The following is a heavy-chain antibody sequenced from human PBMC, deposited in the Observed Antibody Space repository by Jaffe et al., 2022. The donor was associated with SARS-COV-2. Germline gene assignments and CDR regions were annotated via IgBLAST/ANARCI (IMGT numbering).Heavy chain of an antibody. CDR2: IWYDGSNK. V-gene: IGHV3-33*01. J-gene: IGHJ4*02. CDR1: GFTFSSYG. D-gene: IGHD3-3*01. CDR3: AGQGRFLEWLLN. Sequence: QVQLVESGGGVVQPGRSLRLSCAASGFTFSSYGMHWVRQAPGKGLEWVAVIWYDGSNKYYADSVKGRFTISRDNSKNTLYLQMNSLRAEDTAVYYCAGQGRFLEWLLNWGQGTLVTVSS.